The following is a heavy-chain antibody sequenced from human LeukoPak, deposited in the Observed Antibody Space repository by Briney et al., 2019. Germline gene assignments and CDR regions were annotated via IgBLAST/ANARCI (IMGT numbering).Heavy chain of an antibody. Sequence: SETLSLTCTVSGGSISSFYWSWIRQPPGKGLEWIGYIYYRGNTQYNPSLKSRVTISVDTSKNQFSLRLTSVTAADTAIYYCARDLDYGGSSIWYFDLWGRGTLVTVSS. D-gene: IGHD4-23*01. CDR1: GGSISSFY. CDR3: ARDLDYGGSSIWYFDL. V-gene: IGHV4-59*01. CDR2: IYYRGNT. J-gene: IGHJ2*01.